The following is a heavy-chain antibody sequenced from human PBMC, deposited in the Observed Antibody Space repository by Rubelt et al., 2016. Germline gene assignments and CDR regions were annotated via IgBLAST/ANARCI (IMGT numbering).Heavy chain of an antibody. CDR2: INHSGST. Sequence: QVQLQQWGAGLLKPSETLSLTCAVYGGSFSGYYWSWIRQPPGKGLEWLGEINHSGSTNYNPSLQSRVTISVDTSKNQVTLKLSSVTAAETAVYYGARGLARAAAAPRRLWFDPWGQGTLVTVSS. V-gene: IGHV4-34*01. D-gene: IGHD6-13*01. CDR3: ARGLARAAAAPRRLWFDP. CDR1: GGSFSGYY. J-gene: IGHJ5*02.